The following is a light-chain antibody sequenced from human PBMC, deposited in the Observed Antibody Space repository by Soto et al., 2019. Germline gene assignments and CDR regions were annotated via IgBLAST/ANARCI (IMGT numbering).Light chain of an antibody. V-gene: IGKV3-11*01. J-gene: IGKJ5*01. CDR3: QQRHMWPIT. Sequence: THSPSTLSASVGDRVTITCRASQSFRGLLAWYQQKPGQAPRLLIYDAYNRATGIPPRFSGSGSGTDFTLTISSLEPEDSAVYYCQQRHMWPITFGQGTRLEIK. CDR2: DAY. CDR1: QSFRGL.